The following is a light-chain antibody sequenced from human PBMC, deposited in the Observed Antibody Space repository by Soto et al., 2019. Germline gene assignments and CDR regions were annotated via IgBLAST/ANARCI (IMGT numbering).Light chain of an antibody. J-gene: IGLJ1*01. V-gene: IGLV1-51*02. CDR2: EDN. CDR3: GAWDSSLSAYV. Sequence: QSVLTQPPSVSAAPGQKGTISCSGGSSNIGNNYVSWYQQLPGTAPKLLIYEDNKRPSGIPDRFSGSKSGTSATLGITGLQTGDEADYYCGAWDSSLSAYVFGTGTKVTVL. CDR1: SSNIGNNY.